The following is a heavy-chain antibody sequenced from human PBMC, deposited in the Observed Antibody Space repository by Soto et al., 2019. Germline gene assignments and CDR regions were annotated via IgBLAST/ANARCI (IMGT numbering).Heavy chain of an antibody. Sequence: SETLSLTCTVSGGSISSGDHYWSWIRQPPGKGLEWIGYIYYSGTTYYNPSLKSRVTISVDTSENQFSLKVNSVTAADTAVYYCGTAPRPLWPHYYHGMDVWGQGTMVTVSS. CDR3: GTAPRPLWPHYYHGMDV. D-gene: IGHD3-10*01. J-gene: IGHJ6*02. CDR2: IYYSGTT. V-gene: IGHV4-30-4*01. CDR1: GGSISSGDHY.